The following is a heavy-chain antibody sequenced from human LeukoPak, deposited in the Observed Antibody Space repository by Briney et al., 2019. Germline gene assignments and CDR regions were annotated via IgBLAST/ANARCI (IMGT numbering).Heavy chain of an antibody. CDR3: AKDSGYLVTASGAFDI. CDR2: ISGSGGST. J-gene: IGHJ3*02. V-gene: IGHV3-23*01. D-gene: IGHD3-9*01. Sequence: GGSLRLSCAASGFTFSSYAMSWVRQAPGKGLEWVSAISGSGGSTYYADFVKGRFTISRDNPKNTLYLQMNSLRAEDTAVYYCAKDSGYLVTASGAFDIWGQGTMVTVSS. CDR1: GFTFSSYA.